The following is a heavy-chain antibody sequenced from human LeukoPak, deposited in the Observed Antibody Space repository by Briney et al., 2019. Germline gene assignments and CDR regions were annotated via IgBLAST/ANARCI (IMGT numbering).Heavy chain of an antibody. Sequence: ASVKVSCKASGYTFTGYYMHWVRQAPGQGLEWMGWINPNSGGTNYAQKFQGRVTMTRDTSISTAYMELSRLRSDDTAVYYCARARITMIVVVRGFDPWGQGTLVTVSS. D-gene: IGHD3-22*01. V-gene: IGHV1-2*02. CDR3: ARARITMIVVVRGFDP. CDR1: GYTFTGYY. J-gene: IGHJ5*02. CDR2: INPNSGGT.